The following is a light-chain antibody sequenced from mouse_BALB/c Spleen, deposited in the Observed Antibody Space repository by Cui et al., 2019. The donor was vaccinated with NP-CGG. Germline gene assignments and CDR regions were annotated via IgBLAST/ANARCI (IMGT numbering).Light chain of an antibody. CDR3: ALWYSTHWV. Sequence: VVNQVPELTTSPGGKVILPSCSRTAAVTTSNNANWGQEKPDHLFTGLIGGTSNRAAGGPVRCSGSLIGEKAALTITAAQNEEDAMYFCALWYSTHWVFGGGTKLTVL. J-gene: IGLJ1*01. CDR2: GTS. CDR1: TAAVTTSNN. V-gene: IGLV2*02.